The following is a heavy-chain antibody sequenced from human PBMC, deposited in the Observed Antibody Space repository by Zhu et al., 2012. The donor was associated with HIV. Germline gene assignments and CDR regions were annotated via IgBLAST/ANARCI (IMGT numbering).Heavy chain of an antibody. CDR3: ARNVVFPAAAPHAFEV. Sequence: VQLQESGPGLVKPSETLSLTCTVSGGSITNHCWSWIRQPPGKGLEWIGYISQTGNTKYNPSLRSRVSISVDTSKNRFALKLSSMTAADTAVYYCARNVVFPAAAPHAFEVWGQGTMVTV. CDR2: ISQTGNT. D-gene: IGHD2-2*01. J-gene: IGHJ3*01. CDR1: GGSITNHC. V-gene: IGHV4-59*11.